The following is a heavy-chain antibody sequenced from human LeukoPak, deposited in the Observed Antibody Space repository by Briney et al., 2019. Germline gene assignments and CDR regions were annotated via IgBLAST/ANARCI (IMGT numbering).Heavy chain of an antibody. CDR1: DGSIINNNHY. CDR3: AREVEYYDSSGYRPHAFDI. CDR2: ISYSGGT. V-gene: IGHV4-39*02. J-gene: IGHJ3*02. D-gene: IGHD3-22*01. Sequence: SETLSLTCTVSDGSIINNNHYWGWTRQPPGKGLEWIGSISYSGGTAYNPSLRSRVTISVDTSKNQFSLKVNSVTAADTAVYYCAREVEYYDSSGYRPHAFDIWGQGTLVTVSS.